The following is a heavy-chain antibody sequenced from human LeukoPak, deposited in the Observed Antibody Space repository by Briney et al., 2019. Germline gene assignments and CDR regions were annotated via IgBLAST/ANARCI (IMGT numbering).Heavy chain of an antibody. D-gene: IGHD2-2*01. CDR2: ISYDGSNK. CDR3: ARGYCSSTSCYGEPYYYYYYMDV. CDR1: GFTFSSYG. V-gene: IGHV3-30*03. Sequence: PGGSLRLSCAASGFTFSSYGMHWVRQAPGKGLEWVAVISYDGSNKYYADSVKGRFTISRDNSKNSLYLQMNSLRAEDTAVYYCARGYCSSTSCYGEPYYYYYYMDVWGKGTTVTISS. J-gene: IGHJ6*03.